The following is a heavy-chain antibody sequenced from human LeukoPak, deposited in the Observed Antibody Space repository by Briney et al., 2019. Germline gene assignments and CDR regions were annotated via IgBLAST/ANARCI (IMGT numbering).Heavy chain of an antibody. D-gene: IGHD2-15*01. CDR2: IKEDGSQK. CDR3: ARDAAYSRFGY. Sequence: GGSLRLSCAASGFTFSGSWMTWVRQAPGKGLEWVANIKEDGSQKYYVDSVKGRFTISRDNAQSSLYLQMNSLRVEDTAVYYCARDAAYSRFGYWGRGTLVTVSS. CDR1: GFTFSGSW. J-gene: IGHJ4*02. V-gene: IGHV3-7*01.